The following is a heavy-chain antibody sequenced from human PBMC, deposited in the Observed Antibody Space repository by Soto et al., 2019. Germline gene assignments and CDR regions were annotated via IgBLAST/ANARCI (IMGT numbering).Heavy chain of an antibody. CDR2: IIPIFGTA. J-gene: IGHJ4*02. CDR1: GGSFSSYA. D-gene: IGHD1-26*01. Sequence: SVKVSCKASGGSFSSYAISWVRQAPGQGLEWMGGIIPIFGTANYAQKFQGRVTITADESTSTAYMELSSLGSEDTAVYYCARGTREELLLFFDYWGQGTLVTVSS. CDR3: ARGTREELLLFFDY. V-gene: IGHV1-69*13.